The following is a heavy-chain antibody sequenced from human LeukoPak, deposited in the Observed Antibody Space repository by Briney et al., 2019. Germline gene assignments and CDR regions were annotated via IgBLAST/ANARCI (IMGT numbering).Heavy chain of an antibody. D-gene: IGHD2-21*01. CDR3: ARTAYCGGDCYSHWYFDL. CDR1: GGSISSGGYY. CDR2: IYHSGST. V-gene: IGHV4-30-2*01. J-gene: IGHJ2*01. Sequence: SETLSLTCTVSGGSISSGGYYWSWIRQPPGKGLEWIGYIYHSGSTYYNPSLKSRVTISVDRSKNQFSLKLSSVTAADTAVYYCARTAYCGGDCYSHWYFDLWGRGTLVTVSS.